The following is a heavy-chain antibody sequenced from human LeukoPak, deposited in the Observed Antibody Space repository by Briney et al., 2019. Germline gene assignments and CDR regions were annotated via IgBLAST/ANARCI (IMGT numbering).Heavy chain of an antibody. J-gene: IGHJ6*03. Sequence: SQTLSLTCTVSGGSISSSSYYWSWIRQPAGKGLEWIGRIYTSGSTNYNPSLKSRVTISVDTSKNQFSLKLSSVTAADTAVYYCARAPMAPRGYYYYYMDVWGKGTTVTVSS. CDR1: GGSISSSSYY. CDR3: ARAPMAPRGYYYYYMDV. V-gene: IGHV4-61*02. CDR2: IYTSGST. D-gene: IGHD3-10*01.